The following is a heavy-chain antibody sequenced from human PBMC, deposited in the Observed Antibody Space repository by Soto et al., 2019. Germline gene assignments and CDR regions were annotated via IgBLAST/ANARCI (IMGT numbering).Heavy chain of an antibody. D-gene: IGHD2-15*01. CDR2: IMPIFAAP. Sequence: QVQLMQSGAEVKKPGSSVKVSCKASGGTISTNVISWVRQAPGQGLEWMGEIMPIFAAPNNAQKFQGRLTITADTATTSVYMELGSLTSEDTAVYFCATGARYCSGGSCYPDDWGQGTLVIVSS. CDR1: GGTISTNV. V-gene: IGHV1-69*06. CDR3: ATGARYCSGGSCYPDD. J-gene: IGHJ4*02.